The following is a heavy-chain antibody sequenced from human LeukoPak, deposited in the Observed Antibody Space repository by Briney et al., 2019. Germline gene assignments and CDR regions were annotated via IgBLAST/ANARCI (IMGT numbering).Heavy chain of an antibody. Sequence: GGSLRLSCAASGFTFSSYSMNWVRQAPGKGLEWVSGISWNSGSIGYADSVKGRFTISRDNAKNSLYLQMNSLRAEDTALYYCAKDAQRYCSGGSCRRFDYWGQGTLVTVSS. CDR3: AKDAQRYCSGGSCRRFDY. CDR1: GFTFSSYS. V-gene: IGHV3-9*01. D-gene: IGHD2-15*01. CDR2: ISWNSGSI. J-gene: IGHJ4*02.